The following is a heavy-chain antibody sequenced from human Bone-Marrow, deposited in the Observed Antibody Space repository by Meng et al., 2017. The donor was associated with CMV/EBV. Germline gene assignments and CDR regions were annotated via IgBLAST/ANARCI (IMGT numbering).Heavy chain of an antibody. CDR1: GGSISSYY. CDR2: IYYSGST. Sequence: SETLSLTCTVSGGSISSYYWSWIRQPPGKGLEWIGYIYYSGSTNYNPSLKSRVTISVDTSKNQFSLKLGSVTAADTAVYYCARDVGQCSSTSCYNWFDPWGQGTLVTVSS. D-gene: IGHD2-2*02. V-gene: IGHV4-59*01. J-gene: IGHJ5*02. CDR3: ARDVGQCSSTSCYNWFDP.